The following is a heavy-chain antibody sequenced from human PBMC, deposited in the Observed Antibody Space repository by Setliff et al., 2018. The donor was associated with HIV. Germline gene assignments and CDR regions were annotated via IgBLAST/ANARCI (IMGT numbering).Heavy chain of an antibody. J-gene: IGHJ3*02. D-gene: IGHD3-10*01. V-gene: IGHV1-69*05. CDR2: IIPIFATA. CDR3: TRASGFGELLHGFDI. Sequence: SVKVSCKASGGTFSSHAISWVRQAPGQGLEWMGGIIPIFATANYAQKFQCIVTINTDESTSTAYMEVTSLTSEDTAVYYCTRASGFGELLHGFDIWGQGTMVTVSS. CDR1: GGTFSSHA.